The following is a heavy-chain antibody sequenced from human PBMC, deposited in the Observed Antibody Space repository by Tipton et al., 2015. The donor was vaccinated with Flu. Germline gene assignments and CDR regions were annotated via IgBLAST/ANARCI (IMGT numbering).Heavy chain of an antibody. CDR3: ARDHGYCTNGVCYPDEFNDY. D-gene: IGHD2-8*01. V-gene: IGHV1-69*01. Sequence: QLVQSGAEVKKPGSSVKVSCKASGGTFSSYAISWVRQAPGQGLEWMGGIIPIFGTANYAQKFQGRVTITADESTSTAYMELSSLRSEDTAVYYCARDHGYCTNGVCYPDEFNDYWGQGTLVTVSS. CDR2: IIPIFGTA. J-gene: IGHJ4*02. CDR1: GGTFSSYA.